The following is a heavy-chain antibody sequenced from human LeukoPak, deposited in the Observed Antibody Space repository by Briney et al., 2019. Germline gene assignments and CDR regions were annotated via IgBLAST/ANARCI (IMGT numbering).Heavy chain of an antibody. CDR1: GFALSSHW. CDR3: ARNNGMDV. Sequence: GSQRLSCAASGFALSSHWMTWVRQVPGRGPEWVANVNRDGSETYYLDSVKSRFTISKDNAKNSLYLQMNSLRAEDTALYHCARNNGMDVWGQGTTVIVSS. J-gene: IGHJ6*02. CDR2: VNRDGSET. V-gene: IGHV3-7*03.